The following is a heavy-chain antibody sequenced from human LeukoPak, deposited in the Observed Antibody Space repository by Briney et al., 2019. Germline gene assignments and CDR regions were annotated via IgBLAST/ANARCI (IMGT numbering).Heavy chain of an antibody. CDR3: AGHHTGTLRVDY. D-gene: IGHD1-1*01. CDR1: GGSFSGYY. V-gene: IGHV4-39*01. Sequence: SETLSLTCAVYGGSFSGYYWGWIRQPPGKGLEWIGSIYYSGSTYYNPSLKSRVTISVDTSKDQFSLRLSSVTAADTALYYCAGHHTGTLRVDYWGQGTLVTVSS. CDR2: IYYSGST. J-gene: IGHJ4*02.